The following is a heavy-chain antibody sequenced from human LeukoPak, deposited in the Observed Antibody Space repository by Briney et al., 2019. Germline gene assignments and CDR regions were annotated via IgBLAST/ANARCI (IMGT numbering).Heavy chain of an antibody. J-gene: IGHJ5*02. CDR3: AKPSCTSTSCFRFDP. D-gene: IGHD2-2*01. CDR2: ISYDGSNK. Sequence: GGSLRLSCAASGFTFSSYGMHWVRQAPGKGLEWVAVISYDGSNKYYADSVKGRFTISRDNSKNTLYLQMNSLRAEDTAVYYCAKPSCTSTSCFRFDPWGQGTLVTVSS. V-gene: IGHV3-30*18. CDR1: GFTFSSYG.